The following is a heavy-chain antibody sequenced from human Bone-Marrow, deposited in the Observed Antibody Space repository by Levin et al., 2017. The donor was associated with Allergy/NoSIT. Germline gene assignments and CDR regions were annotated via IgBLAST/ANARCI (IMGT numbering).Heavy chain of an antibody. J-gene: IGHJ4*02. D-gene: IGHD3-22*01. CDR2: ISYDGSNK. CDR3: AKGRHYYDSSGYPDDY. V-gene: IGHV3-30*18. Sequence: SCAASGFTFSSYGMHWVRQAPGKGLEWVAVISYDGSNKYYADSVKGRFTISRDNSKNTLYLQMNSLRAEDTAVYYCAKGRHYYDSSGYPDDYWGQGTLVTVSS. CDR1: GFTFSSYG.